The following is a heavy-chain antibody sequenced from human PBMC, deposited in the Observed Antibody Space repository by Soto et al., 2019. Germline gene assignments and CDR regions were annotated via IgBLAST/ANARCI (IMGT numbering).Heavy chain of an antibody. CDR2: ISSSGXTX. D-gene: IGHD3-10*01. CDR1: GFTFIDYY. J-gene: IGHJ4*02. V-gene: IGHV3-11*04. Sequence: PGGSLRLSCAASGFTFIDYYMSWIRQAPGKGLEWVSYISSSGXTXYXXXAXXXXXXXCIXXSKXXLYXXXXXXXXXDTAVYYCVKDNRGSYWGPGTLVTVSS. CDR3: VKDNRGSY.